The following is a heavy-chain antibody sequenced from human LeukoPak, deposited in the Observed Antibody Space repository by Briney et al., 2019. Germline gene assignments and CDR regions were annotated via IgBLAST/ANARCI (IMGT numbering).Heavy chain of an antibody. D-gene: IGHD5-24*01. V-gene: IGHV3-21*01. CDR3: AREGDGYNSVDY. J-gene: IGHJ4*02. CDR1: GFTFNNYN. Sequence: PGGSLRLSCAASGFTFNNYNMNWVRQAPGKGLEWVSSISGRGSYIYYADSVKGRFTISRDNAKNSLYLQMNSLRAEDTAVYYCAREGDGYNSVDYWGQGALVTVSS. CDR2: ISGRGSYI.